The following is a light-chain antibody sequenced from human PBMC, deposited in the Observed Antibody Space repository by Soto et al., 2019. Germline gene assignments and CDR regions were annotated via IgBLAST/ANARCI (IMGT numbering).Light chain of an antibody. Sequence: DIQMTQAPPSLPAFVGDRVTITCRASQSISTHLNWYQQKPGKAPKLLIRVASSLQSGVPSRFSGSGSGTDFTLTINNLQPDDFATYYCQQSYETPPTFGGGTKVDNK. V-gene: IGKV1-39*01. J-gene: IGKJ4*01. CDR2: VAS. CDR1: QSISTH. CDR3: QQSYETPPT.